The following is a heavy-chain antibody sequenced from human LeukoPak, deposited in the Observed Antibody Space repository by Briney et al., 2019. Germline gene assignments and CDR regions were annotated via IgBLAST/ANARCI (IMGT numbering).Heavy chain of an antibody. CDR3: ASSGEPFDY. D-gene: IGHD3-10*01. J-gene: IGHJ4*02. CDR2: ISISRSTI. CDR1: RVTFSSYS. Sequence: GGSLRLSCAPPRVTFSSYSINRVRQAPERGLGCVSYISISRSTIYYTDSAKGRFTLSRDNTKNSLCLHMYIFRAETTAVYYSASSGEPFDYWGRGTLVTVSS. V-gene: IGHV3-48*01.